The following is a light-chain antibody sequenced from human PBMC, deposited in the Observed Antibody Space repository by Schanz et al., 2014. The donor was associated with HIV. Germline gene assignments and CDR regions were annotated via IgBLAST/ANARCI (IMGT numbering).Light chain of an antibody. V-gene: IGKV3-20*01. J-gene: IGKJ1*01. Sequence: EIVLTQSPGTLSLSPGERATLSCRASQTINKNVAWYQQRPGQAPRLVIYGASTRATGIPARFSGSGSGTDFTLTISRLEPEDFAGYYCQHYAAEPRTFGQGTKVEIK. CDR3: QHYAAEPRT. CDR1: QTINKN. CDR2: GAS.